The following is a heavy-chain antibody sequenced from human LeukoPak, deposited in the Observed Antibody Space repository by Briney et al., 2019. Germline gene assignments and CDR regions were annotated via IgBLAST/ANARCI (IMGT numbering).Heavy chain of an antibody. D-gene: IGHD2/OR15-2a*01. CDR3: ARGGLSIMGY. J-gene: IGHJ4*02. Sequence: GGSLRLSCGASGITFSSYSMDWVHQAPGKGLEWVSYISSSGSTKYYADSVKGRFTISRDNARNSLYLQMNSLRAEDTAVYFCARGGLSIMGYWGQGTLVTVSS. CDR2: ISSSGSTK. CDR1: GITFSSYS. V-gene: IGHV3-48*01.